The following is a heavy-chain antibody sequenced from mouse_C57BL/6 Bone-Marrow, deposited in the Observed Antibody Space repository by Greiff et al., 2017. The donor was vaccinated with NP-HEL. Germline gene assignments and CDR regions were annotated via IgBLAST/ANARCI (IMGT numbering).Heavy chain of an antibody. CDR3: APPYEDYAMGC. V-gene: IGHV1-58*01. D-gene: IGHD2-14*01. Sequence: EVQLQQSGPELVRPGSSVKMSCKTSGYTFTSYGINWVKQRPGQGLEWIGYISIGNGYTEYNEKFKGKATLTSDTSSSKAYMQLSSLTSEVSASYFCAPPYEDYAMGCWGQGTSVTAS. J-gene: IGHJ4*01. CDR2: ISIGNGYT. CDR1: GYTFTSYG.